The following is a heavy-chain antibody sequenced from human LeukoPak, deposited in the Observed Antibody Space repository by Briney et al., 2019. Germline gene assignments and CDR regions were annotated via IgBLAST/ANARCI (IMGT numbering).Heavy chain of an antibody. D-gene: IGHD2-2*02. J-gene: IGHJ4*02. CDR2: FDPRNGGT. Sequence: ASVKVSCKVSGYSLTELSMHWVRQAPGKGLEWMGGFDPRNGGTYFAQNFQGRVTLTEDTSTDTSSMELRSLKSDDTAVYYCTTSDRQFCSPSSCYMPFDYWGQGSLVTVSS. CDR3: TTSDRQFCSPSSCYMPFDY. CDR1: GYSLTELS. V-gene: IGHV1-24*01.